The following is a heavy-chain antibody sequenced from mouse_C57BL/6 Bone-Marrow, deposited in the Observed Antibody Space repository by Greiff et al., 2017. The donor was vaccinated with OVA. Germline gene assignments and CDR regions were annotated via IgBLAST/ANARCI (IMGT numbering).Heavy chain of an antibody. CDR3: ARSNLAWFAY. D-gene: IGHD4-1*02. V-gene: IGHV1-82*01. Sequence: QVQLQQSGPELVKPGASVKISCKASGYAFSSSWMNWVKPRPGKGLEWIGRIYPGDGDTNYNGKFKGKATLTADKSSSTAYMQLSSLTSEDSAVYFCARSNLAWFAYWGQGALVTVSA. J-gene: IGHJ3*01. CDR2: IYPGDGDT. CDR1: GYAFSSSW.